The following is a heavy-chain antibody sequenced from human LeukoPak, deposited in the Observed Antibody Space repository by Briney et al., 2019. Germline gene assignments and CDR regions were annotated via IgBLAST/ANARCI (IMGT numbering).Heavy chain of an antibody. Sequence: PSETLSLXCTVSGGSISSGDHYWSWIRQPPEKGLEWIGYIYYSGSTYYNPSLKSRITISIDTSKNQFSLKVTSVTAADTAVYYCARETTLPLNWFDPWGQGTLVTVSS. CDR1: GGSISSGDHY. CDR3: ARETTLPLNWFDP. V-gene: IGHV4-30-4*08. J-gene: IGHJ5*02. D-gene: IGHD1-7*01. CDR2: IYYSGST.